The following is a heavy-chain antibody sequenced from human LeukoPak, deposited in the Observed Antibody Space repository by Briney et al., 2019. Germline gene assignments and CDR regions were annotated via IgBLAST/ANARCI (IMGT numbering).Heavy chain of an antibody. J-gene: IGHJ4*02. CDR1: GFSLTTPGVG. Sequence: SGPTLVNPTQTLTLTCTFSGFSLTTPGVGVGWIRQPPGKALEWLALIYWNDDNRYSPSPKSRLTITKDTSKNQVVLTMTNVDPVDTATYYCARYGDYRFLYYFHYWGRGILVTVSS. D-gene: IGHD4-11*01. V-gene: IGHV2-5*01. CDR3: ARYGDYRFLYYFHY. CDR2: IYWNDDN.